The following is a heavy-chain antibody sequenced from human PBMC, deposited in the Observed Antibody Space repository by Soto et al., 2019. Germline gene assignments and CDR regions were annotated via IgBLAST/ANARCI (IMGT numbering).Heavy chain of an antibody. CDR1: GFTFSSYG. CDR2: ISYDGSNK. D-gene: IGHD1-26*01. Sequence: QVQLVESGGGVVQPGRSLRLSCAASGFTFSSYGMHWVRQAPGKGLEWVAVISYDGSNKYYADSVKGRFTISRDNSKNTLYLQMNSLRAEDTAVYYCAKDPAGGATFYYYGMDVW. V-gene: IGHV3-30*18. CDR3: AKDPAGGATFYYYGMDV. J-gene: IGHJ6*01.